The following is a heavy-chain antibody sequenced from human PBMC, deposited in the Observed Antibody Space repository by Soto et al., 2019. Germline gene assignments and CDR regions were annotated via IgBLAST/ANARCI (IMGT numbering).Heavy chain of an antibody. CDR3: ARANDFWSGYQNFDY. V-gene: IGHV3-7*01. CDR1: GFTFSSYL. CDR2: IKQDGSEK. D-gene: IGHD3-3*01. Sequence: GGSLRLSCAASGFTFSSYLMSWVRQAPGKGLEWVANIKQDGSEKYYVDSVKGRFTISRDNAKNSLYLQMNSLRAEDTAVYYCARANDFWSGYQNFDYWGQGTLVTVSS. J-gene: IGHJ4*02.